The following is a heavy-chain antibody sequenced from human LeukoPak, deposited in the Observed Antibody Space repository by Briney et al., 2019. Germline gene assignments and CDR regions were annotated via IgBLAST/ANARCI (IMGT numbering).Heavy chain of an antibody. CDR2: INPNSGGT. D-gene: IGHD2-21*02. CDR1: GYTFTGYY. Sequence: GASVKVSCKASGYTFTGYYMHWVRQAPGQGLEWMGWINPNSGGTNYAQKFQGRVTMTRDTSISTAYMELSRLRSDDTAVYYCARAGTYCGGDCYWFFDYWGQGTLVTVSS. J-gene: IGHJ4*02. CDR3: ARAGTYCGGDCYWFFDY. V-gene: IGHV1-2*02.